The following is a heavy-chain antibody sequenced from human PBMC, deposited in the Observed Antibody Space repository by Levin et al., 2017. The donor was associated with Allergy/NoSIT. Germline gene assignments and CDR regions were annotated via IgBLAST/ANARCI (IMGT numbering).Heavy chain of an antibody. J-gene: IGHJ4*02. D-gene: IGHD7-27*01. Sequence: GESLKISCAASGFILRTSDMNWVRQAPGKGLEWISFITKPSRTISYADSVKGRFTVSRDNVKNLLYLDMNSLRAEDTAVYYCGPDESGDEDFDYWGQGILVTVSS. CDR3: GPDESGDEDFDY. V-gene: IGHV3-48*01. CDR2: ITKPSRTI. CDR1: GFILRTSD.